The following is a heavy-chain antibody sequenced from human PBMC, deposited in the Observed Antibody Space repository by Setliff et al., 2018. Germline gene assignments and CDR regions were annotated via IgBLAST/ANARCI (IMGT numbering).Heavy chain of an antibody. J-gene: IGHJ4*02. Sequence: PSETLSLTCAVSGASINDRNWWTWIRQSPEKGLEWIGEINHRGSTNYNPSLKSRVTISIDTSKDQFSLKLRSVTAADTAVYYCARTGTYRYFDSWGQGTLVTVSS. V-gene: IGHV4-4*02. CDR2: INHRGST. D-gene: IGHD1-1*01. CDR1: GASINDRNW. CDR3: ARTGTYRYFDS.